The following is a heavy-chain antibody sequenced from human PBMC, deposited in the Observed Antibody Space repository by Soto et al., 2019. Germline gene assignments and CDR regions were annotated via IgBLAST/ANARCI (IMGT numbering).Heavy chain of an antibody. CDR1: GGSISSYY. CDR2: IYYSGST. V-gene: IGHV4-59*01. D-gene: IGHD1-26*01. CDR3: ARRYGATFDY. J-gene: IGHJ4*02. Sequence: SETLSLTCTVSGGSISSYYWSWIRQPPGRGLEWIGYIYYSGSTNYNPSFKSRVIISVDTSKNQFSLKLSSVTAADTAVYYCARRYGATFDYWGQGTLVTVSS.